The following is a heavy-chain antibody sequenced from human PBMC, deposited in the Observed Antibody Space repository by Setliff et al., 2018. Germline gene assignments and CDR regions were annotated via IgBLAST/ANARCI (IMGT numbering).Heavy chain of an antibody. CDR1: GGSIRSSTHY. CDR3: AGYQGSGSNYKVVNWFDP. D-gene: IGHD3-10*01. V-gene: IGHV4-39*02. J-gene: IGHJ5*02. CDR2: IYYSGLT. Sequence: SETLSLTCPVSGGSIRSSTHYWGWIRQPPGKGLEWIGTIYYSGLTYYTPSLRSRATISVDTSKNRFSLQLSSVTAADTAVYYCAGYQGSGSNYKVVNWFDPWGQGTLVTVSS.